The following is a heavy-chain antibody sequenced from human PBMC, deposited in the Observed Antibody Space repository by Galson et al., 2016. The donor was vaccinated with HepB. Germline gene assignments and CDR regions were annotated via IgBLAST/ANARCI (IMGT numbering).Heavy chain of an antibody. CDR3: AQTPYFCTSTSCWNH. CDR2: IYWDDDK. J-gene: IGHJ5*02. V-gene: IGHV2-5*02. Sequence: PALVKPTQTLTLTCTFSGFSFSLGGVGVGWLRQPPGKALEWLALIYWDDDKRYNPSLKTRLTITKDTSTNQVVLTMTNMDTVDTATYYCAQTPYFCTSTSCWNHWDQGALVTVSS. D-gene: IGHD2/OR15-2a*01. CDR1: GFSFSLGGVG.